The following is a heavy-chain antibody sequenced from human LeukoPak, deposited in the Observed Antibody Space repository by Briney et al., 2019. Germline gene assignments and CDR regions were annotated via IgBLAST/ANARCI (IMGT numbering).Heavy chain of an antibody. CDR2: INHSGST. V-gene: IGHV4-34*01. CDR3: ARLGAYYYGMDV. Sequence: SETLSLTCAVYGGSLSYYYWNWIRQPPGKGLEWIGEINHSGSTNYNPSLKSRVTISVDTSKNQFSLKLSSVTAADTAVYYCARLGAYYYGMDVWGQGTTVTVSS. J-gene: IGHJ6*02. D-gene: IGHD3-16*01. CDR1: GGSLSYYY.